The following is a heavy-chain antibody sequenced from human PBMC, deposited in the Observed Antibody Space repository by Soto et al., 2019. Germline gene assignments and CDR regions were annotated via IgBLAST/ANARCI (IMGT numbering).Heavy chain of an antibody. D-gene: IGHD1-26*01. CDR3: ARETFSAPI. Sequence: QVQLVQSGAEVKKPGSSVKVSCKASGGTFSSDAISWVRQAPGQGLVWMGGIIPIFGTANYAQKFQGRVTITADESTSTAYMELSSLRYEDTAVYYGARETFSAPIWGQGTMVTVSS. CDR2: IIPIFGTA. J-gene: IGHJ3*02. CDR1: GGTFSSDA. V-gene: IGHV1-69*01.